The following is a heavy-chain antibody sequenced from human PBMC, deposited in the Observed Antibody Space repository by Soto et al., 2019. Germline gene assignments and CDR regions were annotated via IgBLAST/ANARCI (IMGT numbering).Heavy chain of an antibody. CDR1: GFTFSSYS. V-gene: IGHV3-48*02. CDR2: ISSSSSTI. CDR3: ARDRSPYYDILTGYSTYFDY. D-gene: IGHD3-9*01. J-gene: IGHJ4*02. Sequence: GGSLRLSCAASGFTFSSYSMNWVRQAPGKGLEWVSYISSSSSTIYYADSVKGRFTISRDNAKNSLYLQMNSLRDEDTAVYYCARDRSPYYDILTGYSTYFDYWGQGTLVTVS.